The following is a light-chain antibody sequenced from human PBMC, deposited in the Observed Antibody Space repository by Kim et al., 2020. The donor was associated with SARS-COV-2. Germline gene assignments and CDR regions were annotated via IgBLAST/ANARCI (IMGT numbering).Light chain of an antibody. J-gene: IGLJ3*02. CDR2: KDS. CDR3: QSADSSGAYKV. V-gene: IGLV3-25*03. Sequence: SYELTQPPSMSVSPGQTARITCPGDTLPKQYAYWYQQKPGQAPVLVIYKDSERPSGIPERFSGSSSGTTVTLSITGVQAEDEADYYCQSADSSGAYKVFG. CDR1: TLPKQY.